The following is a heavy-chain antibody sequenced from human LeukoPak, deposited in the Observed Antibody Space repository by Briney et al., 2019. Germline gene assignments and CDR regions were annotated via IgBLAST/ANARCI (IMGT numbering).Heavy chain of an antibody. J-gene: IGHJ3*02. CDR2: ISSSTGYI. CDR1: GFNFNTYS. CDR3: ARELDYYSSGSDVFDI. Sequence: GGSLRLSCAASGFNFNTYSMNWVRQAPGKGLEWVSSISSSTGYIYYADSVKGRFTISGDNAKNSLYLQMNSLRVEDTAIYYCARELDYYSSGSDVFDIWGQGTMVTVSS. D-gene: IGHD3-10*01. V-gene: IGHV3-21*01.